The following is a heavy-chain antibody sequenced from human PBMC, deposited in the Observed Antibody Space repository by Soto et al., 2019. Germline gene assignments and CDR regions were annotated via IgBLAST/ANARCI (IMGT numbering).Heavy chain of an antibody. CDR3: ARSNGSAYYYGMDV. CDR1: SYA. V-gene: IGHV1-69*01. D-gene: IGHD1-1*01. CDR2: IIPIFGTA. Sequence: SYAISWVRQAPGQGLEWMGGIIPIFGTANYAQKFQGRVTITADESTSTAYMELSSLRSEDTAVYYCARSNGSAYYYGMDVWGQGTTVTVSS. J-gene: IGHJ6*02.